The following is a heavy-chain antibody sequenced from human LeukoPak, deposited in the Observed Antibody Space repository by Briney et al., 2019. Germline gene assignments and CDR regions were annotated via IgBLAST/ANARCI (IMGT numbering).Heavy chain of an antibody. CDR2: ISGSGGST. Sequence: GGSLRLSCAASGFTFSSYAMSWVRQAPGKGLEWVSAISGSGGSTYYADSVKGRFTISRDNSKNTLYLQMNSLRAEDTAVYYCATRICSGGSCPTQDNWFDPWGQGTLVTASS. V-gene: IGHV3-23*01. CDR1: GFTFSSYA. J-gene: IGHJ5*02. CDR3: ATRICSGGSCPTQDNWFDP. D-gene: IGHD2-15*01.